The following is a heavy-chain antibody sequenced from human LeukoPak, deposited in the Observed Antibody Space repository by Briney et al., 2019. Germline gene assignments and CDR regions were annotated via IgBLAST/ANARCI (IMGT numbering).Heavy chain of an antibody. J-gene: IGHJ4*02. V-gene: IGHV3-21*01. CDR1: GFTFSSYN. D-gene: IGHD2-2*01. CDR3: ARVGGHCTSTSCPPPDY. CDR2: IDSSSRYI. Sequence: GGSLRLSCAASGFTFSSYNTGWVRQAPGKGLEWVSFIDSSSRYIYQADSVKGRFTISRDNAKSSVFLQMNSLRAEDTAVYYCARVGGHCTSTSCPPPDYWGQGTLVTVSS.